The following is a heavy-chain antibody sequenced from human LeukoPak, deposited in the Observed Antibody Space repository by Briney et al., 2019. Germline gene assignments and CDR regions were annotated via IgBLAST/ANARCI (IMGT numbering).Heavy chain of an antibody. CDR1: GDSISSEDYW. D-gene: IGHD1-26*01. CDR2: IFYSGST. V-gene: IGHV4-39*01. CDR3: ARQRGHSRWAFDI. Sequence: SETLSLTCPVSGDSISSEDYWWGWIRQPPGKGLEWVGSIFYSGSTYYNGSLKRRLTISVDTSKNQFSLKLSSVTDADTAVYFYARQRGHSRWAFDIWGQGRMVTVSS. J-gene: IGHJ3*02.